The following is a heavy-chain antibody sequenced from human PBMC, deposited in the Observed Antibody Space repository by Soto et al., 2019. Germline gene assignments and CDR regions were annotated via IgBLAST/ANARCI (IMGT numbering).Heavy chain of an antibody. CDR2: IYPGDSDT. V-gene: IGHV5-51*01. Sequence: PGESLKISCKGSGYSFTSYWIGWVRQMPGKGLEWMGIIYPGDSDTRYSPSFQGQVTISADKSISTAYLQWSSLKASDTAMYYCARHKVGGKHFYYYGMDVWGQGTTVTVSS. D-gene: IGHD2-15*01. J-gene: IGHJ6*02. CDR3: ARHKVGGKHFYYYGMDV. CDR1: GYSFTSYW.